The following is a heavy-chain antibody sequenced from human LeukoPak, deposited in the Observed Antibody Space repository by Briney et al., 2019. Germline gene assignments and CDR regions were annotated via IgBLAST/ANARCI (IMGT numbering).Heavy chain of an antibody. CDR3: AHYYDSKVDY. V-gene: IGHV1-69*13. J-gene: IGHJ4*02. Sequence: SVKVSCKASGYTFTRYDINRVRQATGQGLEWMGGIIPIFGTANYAQKFQGRVTITADESTSTAYMELSSLRSEDTAVYYCAHYYDSKVDYWGQGTLVTVSS. D-gene: IGHD3-22*01. CDR1: GYTFTRYD. CDR2: IIPIFGTA.